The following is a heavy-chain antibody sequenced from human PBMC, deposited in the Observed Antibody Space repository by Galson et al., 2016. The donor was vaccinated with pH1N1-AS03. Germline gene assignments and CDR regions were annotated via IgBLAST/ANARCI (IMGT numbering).Heavy chain of an antibody. Sequence: SVKVSCKASGGTFNSYAISWVRQAPGQGLEWMGGIIPIFGTVNFAQRFQGRLTITADESTSTAYMELSGLTFDDTAMYFCARVGDPLGTWGQGTMVTVSS. CDR3: ARVGDPLGT. J-gene: IGHJ3*01. V-gene: IGHV1-69*13. CDR1: GGTFNSYA. D-gene: IGHD3-10*01. CDR2: IIPIFGTV.